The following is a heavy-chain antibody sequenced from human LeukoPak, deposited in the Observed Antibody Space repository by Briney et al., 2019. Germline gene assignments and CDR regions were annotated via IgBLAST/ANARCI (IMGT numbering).Heavy chain of an antibody. CDR3: ARGFCTSGRCSKYDY. CDR1: GFTLSSYW. CDR2: IKQDGSEK. J-gene: IGHJ4*02. V-gene: IGHV3-7*01. D-gene: IGHD2-15*01. Sequence: HTGGSLRLSCAASGFTLSSYWMSWVRQAPGKGLEWVANIKQDGSEKYYVDSVKGRFTISRVNAKNSLYLQMNSLRAEDTAVYYCARGFCTSGRCSKYDYWGQGTLVTVSS.